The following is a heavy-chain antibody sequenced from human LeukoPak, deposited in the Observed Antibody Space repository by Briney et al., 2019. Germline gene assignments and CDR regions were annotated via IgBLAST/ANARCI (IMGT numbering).Heavy chain of an antibody. CDR1: GGSISSYY. J-gene: IGHJ3*02. CDR3: ARDSMWYYDSSGYYQGDAFDI. D-gene: IGHD3-22*01. V-gene: IGHV4-59*01. Sequence: SETLSLTCTVSGGSISSYYWSWIRQPPGKGLEWIGYIYYSGRTNYNPSLKSRVTISVDTSNNQFSLKLTSVTAADTAVYYCARDSMWYYDSSGYYQGDAFDIWGQGTMVTVSS. CDR2: IYYSGRT.